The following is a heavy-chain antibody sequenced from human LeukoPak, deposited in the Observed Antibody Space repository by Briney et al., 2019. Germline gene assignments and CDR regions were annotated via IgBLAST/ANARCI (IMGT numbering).Heavy chain of an antibody. D-gene: IGHD6-13*01. CDR1: GYTFTGYY. V-gene: IGHV1-2*04. Sequence: ASVQVSCKASGYTFTGYYMHWVRQAPGQGLEWMGWINPNSGGTNYAQKFQGWVTMTRDTSISTAYMELSRLRSDDTAVYYCAREAVDSSSWSGSFDYWGQGTLVTVSS. CDR3: AREAVDSSSWSGSFDY. CDR2: INPNSGGT. J-gene: IGHJ4*02.